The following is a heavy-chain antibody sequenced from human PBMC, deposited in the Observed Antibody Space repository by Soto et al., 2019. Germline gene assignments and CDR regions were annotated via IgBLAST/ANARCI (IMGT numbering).Heavy chain of an antibody. D-gene: IGHD2-15*01. Sequence: ASVKVSCKASGGTFSSYTISWVRQAPGQGLEWMGRIIPILGIANYAQKFQGRVTITADKSTSTAYMELSSLRSEDTAVYYCARDPPYCSGGSCYSHFDYWGQGTLVTVSS. V-gene: IGHV1-69*04. CDR2: IIPILGIA. CDR3: ARDPPYCSGGSCYSHFDY. CDR1: GGTFSSYT. J-gene: IGHJ4*02.